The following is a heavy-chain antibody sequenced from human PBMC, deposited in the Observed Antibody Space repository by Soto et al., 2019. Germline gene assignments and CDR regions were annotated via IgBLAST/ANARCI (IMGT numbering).Heavy chain of an antibody. J-gene: IGHJ4*02. D-gene: IGHD2-2*01. CDR1: RYTFTSYD. CDR3: VRGGPYCSSTSCYDD. Sequence: QVQLVQSGAEVKKPGASVKVSCKASRYTFTSYDINWVRQATGQGLEWMGWMNPNSGNTGCGQKCQGRVTMTRDTSISTAYMELSSLRSEDTAVYYCVRGGPYCSSTSCYDDWGQGTLVTVSS. CDR2: MNPNSGNT. V-gene: IGHV1-8*02.